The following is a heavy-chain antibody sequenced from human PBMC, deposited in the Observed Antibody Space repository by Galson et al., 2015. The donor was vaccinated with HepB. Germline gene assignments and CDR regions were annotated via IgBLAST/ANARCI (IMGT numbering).Heavy chain of an antibody. CDR1: GFTFSTSV. J-gene: IGHJ4*02. D-gene: IGHD6-13*01. CDR2: IVVGSGNT. CDR3: AAGQRYSNNWGQGLGY. V-gene: IGHV1-58*01. Sequence: SVKVSCKASGFTFSTSVVQWVRQARGQRLEWIGWIVVGSGNTNYAQKFQERVSITSDMSTNTAYMELSSLTSADTAVYYCAAGQRYSNNWGQGLGYWGQGSLVTVSS.